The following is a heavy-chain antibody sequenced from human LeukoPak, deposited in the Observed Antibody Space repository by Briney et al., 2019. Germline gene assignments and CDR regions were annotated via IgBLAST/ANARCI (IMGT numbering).Heavy chain of an antibody. CDR1: GASISTFF. V-gene: IGHV4-4*09. J-gene: IGHJ5*02. Sequence: ASETLSLTCSVSGASISTFFSSWIRQSPGKGLEWIGYTYTSGSPHYSPSLESRVTISVDTSKNQISLTLTSVTAADTAMYYCARHGDDFWSGAKRFDLWGQGTLVTVSS. D-gene: IGHD3-3*01. CDR2: TYTSGSP. CDR3: ARHGDDFWSGAKRFDL.